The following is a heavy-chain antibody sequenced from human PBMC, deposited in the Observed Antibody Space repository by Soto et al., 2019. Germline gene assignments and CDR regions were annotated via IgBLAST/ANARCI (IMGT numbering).Heavy chain of an antibody. CDR3: ARGMSTT. J-gene: IGHJ5*02. D-gene: IGHD2-2*01. CDR2: MNPNSGHT. CDR1: GYTFTSHD. V-gene: IGHV1-8*01. Sequence: QVQLVQSGAEVKKPGASVKVSCKASGYTFTSHDINWMRQTTGQGLEWMGWMNPNSGHTNSAQKFQGRVTMTRDTSINTAYMELTKLGSEDTAIYYCARGMSTTWGQGTLVTVSS.